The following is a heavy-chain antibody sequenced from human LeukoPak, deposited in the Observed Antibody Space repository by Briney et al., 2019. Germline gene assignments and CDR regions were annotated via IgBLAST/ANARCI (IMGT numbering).Heavy chain of an antibody. Sequence: GGSLRLSCAASGFTVSRHYMSWVRQAPGKGLEWVSIIYSPGGTYYADSVKGRFTISRDNSKNTIYLQMNSLRVDDTAVYYCARYCSSDVCDSRYFDYWGQGTLVTVSS. V-gene: IGHV3-53*01. J-gene: IGHJ4*02. CDR3: ARYCSSDVCDSRYFDY. CDR1: GFTVSRHY. CDR2: IYSPGGT. D-gene: IGHD2-8*01.